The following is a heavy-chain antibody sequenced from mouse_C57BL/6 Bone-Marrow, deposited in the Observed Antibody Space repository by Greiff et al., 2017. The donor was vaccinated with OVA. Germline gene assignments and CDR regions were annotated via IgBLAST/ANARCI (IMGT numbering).Heavy chain of an antibody. Sequence: QVQLQQPGAELVRPGSSVKLSCKASGYTFTSYWMHWVKQRPIQGLEWIGNIDPSDSETHYNQKFKDKATLTVDKSSSTAYMQLSSLTSEDSAFYYCARSVYDYDDDYYAMDYWGQGTSVTVSS. J-gene: IGHJ4*01. V-gene: IGHV1-52*01. CDR3: ARSVYDYDDDYYAMDY. CDR1: GYTFTSYW. CDR2: IDPSDSET. D-gene: IGHD2-4*01.